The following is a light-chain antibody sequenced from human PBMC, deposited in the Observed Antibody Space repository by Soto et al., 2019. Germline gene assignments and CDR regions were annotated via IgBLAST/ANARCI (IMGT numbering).Light chain of an antibody. V-gene: IGKV1-39*01. CDR1: ENVRAY. J-gene: IGKJ1*01. CDR2: AAS. Sequence: DIQMTQSPSSLSASVGDTVVISGRASENVRAYVNWYQQKPGKATQLIIFAASNLKSGVPSRFRGAGGGTDFSLTISGLQPEDFANYYCQESYNMFVWRFGQGTKVDIK. CDR3: QESYNMFVWR.